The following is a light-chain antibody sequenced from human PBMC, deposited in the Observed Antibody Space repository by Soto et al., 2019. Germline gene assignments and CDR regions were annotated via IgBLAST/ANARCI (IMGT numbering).Light chain of an antibody. CDR1: QSISSY. CDR2: ATS. Sequence: DIEMTQSPSSLSASIGGRVTITCRASQSISSYLNWYQQKPGEAPKLLIYATSNLQSGVPSRFSGSGSGTDFTLTITSLQPEDFATYYCQQTYSNAITFGHGTRLDIE. J-gene: IGKJ5*01. CDR3: QQTYSNAIT. V-gene: IGKV1-39*01.